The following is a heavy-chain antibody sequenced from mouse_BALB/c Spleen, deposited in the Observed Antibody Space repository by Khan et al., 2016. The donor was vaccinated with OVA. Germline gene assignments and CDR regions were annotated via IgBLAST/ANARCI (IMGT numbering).Heavy chain of an antibody. D-gene: IGHD4-1*02. V-gene: IGHV9-3-1*01. CDR1: GYTFTNYG. CDR2: INTYTGQP. CDR3: ARSNSYWYFDV. Sequence: QIQLVQSEPELKKPGETVKISCKASGYTFTNYGMNWVKQAPGKGLKWMGWINTYTGQPTYADDFKGRFAFSLETSASTAYLQINNLKNEDTATYFCARSNSYWYFDVWGAGTTVTVSS. J-gene: IGHJ1*01.